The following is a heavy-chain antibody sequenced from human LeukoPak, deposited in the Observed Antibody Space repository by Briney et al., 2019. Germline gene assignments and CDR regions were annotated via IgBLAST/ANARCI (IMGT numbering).Heavy chain of an antibody. Sequence: SETLSLTCAVYGGSFSGYYWSWIRQPPGKGLEWIGEINHSGSTNYNPSLKSRVTISVDTSKNQFSLELSSVTAADTAVYYCARDGYSNYDYFDYWGQGTLVTVSS. J-gene: IGHJ4*02. CDR3: ARDGYSNYDYFDY. V-gene: IGHV4-34*01. CDR1: GGSFSGYY. CDR2: INHSGST. D-gene: IGHD4-11*01.